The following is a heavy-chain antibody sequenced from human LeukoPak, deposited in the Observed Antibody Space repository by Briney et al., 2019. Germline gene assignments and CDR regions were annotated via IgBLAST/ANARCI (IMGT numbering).Heavy chain of an antibody. CDR2: IDPDGNT. CDR1: GFTLSHSW. Sequence: GGSLRLSCAASGFTLSHSWMHWVRQAPGKGLVWVSRIDPDGNTDYADSVKGRFNISRDNAKNTLYLQMNSLRAEDTAVYRCARDVRGPHDFWGQGTLVTVSS. CDR3: ARDVRGPHDF. V-gene: IGHV3-74*01. J-gene: IGHJ4*02. D-gene: IGHD2/OR15-2a*01.